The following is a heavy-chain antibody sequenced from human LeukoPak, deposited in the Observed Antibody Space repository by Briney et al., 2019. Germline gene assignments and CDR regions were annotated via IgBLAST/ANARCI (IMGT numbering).Heavy chain of an antibody. V-gene: IGHV3-23*01. Sequence: GGSLRLSCVASGFTFSSSGMSWVRQAPGKGLEWVSAVSGSGSSTNYADSVKGRFTISRGNSQNTLYLQMNSLRAEDTAIYYCAKHDSGSYAYWGQGALVTVSS. J-gene: IGHJ4*02. CDR1: GFTFSSSG. D-gene: IGHD3-10*01. CDR3: AKHDSGSYAY. CDR2: VSGSGSST.